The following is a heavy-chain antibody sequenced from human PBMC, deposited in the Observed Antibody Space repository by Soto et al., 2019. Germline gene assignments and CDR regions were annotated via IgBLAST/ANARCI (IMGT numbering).Heavy chain of an antibody. V-gene: IGHV5-10-1*01. CDR3: ARLPVSGSSSYYYYGMDV. D-gene: IGHD6-6*01. Sequence: GESLKISCKGSGYSFTSYWISWVRQMTGKGLEWMGRIDPSDSYTNYSPSFQGHVTISADKSISIAYLQWSSLKASDTAMYYCARLPVSGSSSYYYYGMDVWGQETTVTVSS. CDR2: IDPSDSYT. CDR1: GYSFTSYW. J-gene: IGHJ6*02.